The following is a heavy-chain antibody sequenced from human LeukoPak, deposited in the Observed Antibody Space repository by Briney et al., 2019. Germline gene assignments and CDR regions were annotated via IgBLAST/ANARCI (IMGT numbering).Heavy chain of an antibody. J-gene: IGHJ4*02. CDR2: IGSDNKP. Sequence: GGSLRLSCEASGFTFSAYAMTWVRQAPGKGLEWVSSIGSDNKPHYSESVKGRFAISRDNSKNTLYLQMNSLRAEDTAVYYCAKDLERWVGSWPYFDYWGQGTLVTVSS. D-gene: IGHD6-13*01. CDR3: AKDLERWVGSWPYFDY. V-gene: IGHV3-23*01. CDR1: GFTFSAYA.